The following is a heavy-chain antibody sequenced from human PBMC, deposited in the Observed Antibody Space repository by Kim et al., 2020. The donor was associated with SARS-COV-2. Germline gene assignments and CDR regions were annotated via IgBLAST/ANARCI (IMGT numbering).Heavy chain of an antibody. V-gene: IGHV1-69*13. CDR2: IIPIFGTA. CDR1: GGTFSSYA. Sequence: SVKVSCKASGGTFSSYAISWVRQAPGQGLEWMGGIIPIFGTANYAQKFQGRVTITADESTSTAYMELSSLRSEDTAVYYCARDKAQGIAVAGTEDYYYYYGMDVWGQGTTVTVSS. D-gene: IGHD6-19*01. J-gene: IGHJ6*02. CDR3: ARDKAQGIAVAGTEDYYYYYGMDV.